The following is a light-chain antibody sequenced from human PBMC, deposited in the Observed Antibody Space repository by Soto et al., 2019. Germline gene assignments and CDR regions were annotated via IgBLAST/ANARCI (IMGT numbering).Light chain of an antibody. CDR3: AAWDDSLKGYV. V-gene: IGLV1-36*01. CDR2: YDD. CDR1: SSNIGNNA. J-gene: IGLJ1*01. Sequence: QSVLTQPPSVSEAPRQRVTISCSGSSSNIGNNAVNWYQQLPGKAPKLLIYYDDRLPSGVSDRFSGSKSGTSAYLANSGLQSEDEAAYYCAAWDDSLKGYVFGTGTKVTVL.